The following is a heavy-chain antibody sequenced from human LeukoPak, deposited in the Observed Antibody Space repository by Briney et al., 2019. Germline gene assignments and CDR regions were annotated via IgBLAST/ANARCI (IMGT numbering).Heavy chain of an antibody. D-gene: IGHD6-19*01. CDR2: IKEDGSEK. J-gene: IGHJ4*02. V-gene: IGHV3-7*01. Sequence: PGGCLRVSRVASGISFSNYLMSWVRPAPGKGVEWVANIKEDGSEKNYVHSLKGRFTISRDNAKNSLYLQMNSLRAEDTAVYYCARKHSSPSPFDYWGQGTLVTVSS. CDR1: GISFSNYL. CDR3: ARKHSSPSPFDY.